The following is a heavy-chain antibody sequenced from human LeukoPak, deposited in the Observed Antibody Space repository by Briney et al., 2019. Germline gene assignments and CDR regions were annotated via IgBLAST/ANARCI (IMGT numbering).Heavy chain of an antibody. J-gene: IGHJ5*02. D-gene: IGHD3-10*01. Sequence: PSEILSLTCTVSGYSISSGYYWGWIRQPPGKGLEWIGSIYHSGSTNYNPSLKSRVTISVDTSKNQFSLKLSSVTAADTAVYYCATDPRGGSGKVPLWFDPWGQGTLVTVSS. CDR1: GYSISSGYY. CDR2: IYHSGST. CDR3: ATDPRGGSGKVPLWFDP. V-gene: IGHV4-38-2*02.